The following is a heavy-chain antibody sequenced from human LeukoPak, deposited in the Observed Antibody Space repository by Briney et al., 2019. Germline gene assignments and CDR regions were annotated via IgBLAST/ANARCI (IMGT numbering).Heavy chain of an antibody. V-gene: IGHV3-30*02. CDR1: GFTFSTYG. Sequence: PGGSLRLSCAASGFTFSTYGMHWVRQAPGKGLEWVAFIRYDGSNKYYADSVKGRFTISRDNAKNSLYLQMNSLRAEDTAVYYCARDYGDYVRTFDYWGQGTLVTVSS. CDR2: IRYDGSNK. J-gene: IGHJ4*02. CDR3: ARDYGDYVRTFDY. D-gene: IGHD4-17*01.